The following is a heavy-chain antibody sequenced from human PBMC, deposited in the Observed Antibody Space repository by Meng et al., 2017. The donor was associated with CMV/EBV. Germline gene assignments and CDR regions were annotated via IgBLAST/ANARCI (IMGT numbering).Heavy chain of an antibody. V-gene: IGHV1-2*02. CDR3: ARVGLVYCSSTSCRNWFDP. Sequence: TGYYMPCVRQAPGQGLAWVGWLNPNSGGTSDAQKFQGRVTMTRDTSISTAYMELSRLRSDDTAVYYCARVGLVYCSSTSCRNWFDPWGQGTLVTVSS. J-gene: IGHJ5*02. D-gene: IGHD2-2*01. CDR1: TGYY. CDR2: LNPNSGGT.